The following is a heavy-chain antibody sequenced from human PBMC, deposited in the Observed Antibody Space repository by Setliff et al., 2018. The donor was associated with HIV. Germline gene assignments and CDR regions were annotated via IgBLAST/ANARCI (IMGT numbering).Heavy chain of an antibody. V-gene: IGHV4-39*01. Sequence: SETLSLTCTVSGGSISSSSHYWGWIRQPPGKGLEWIGSIYFSGSTYYNPSLKSRVTISVDTSKNQFSLKLASVTAADTAVYYCARGVTLYGVVEYLDYWAQGTLVTVSS. D-gene: IGHD3-3*01. CDR1: GGSISSSSHY. CDR2: IYFSGST. J-gene: IGHJ4*02. CDR3: ARGVTLYGVVEYLDY.